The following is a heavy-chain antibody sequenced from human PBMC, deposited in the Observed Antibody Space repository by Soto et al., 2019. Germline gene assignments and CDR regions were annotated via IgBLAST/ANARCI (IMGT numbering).Heavy chain of an antibody. Sequence: QMQLQESGPGPVKPSETLSLTCTVSGGSIRSYYWSWIRQPPGKGLEWIGNIYYSGSTKYNPSLKSRVTISVDTPKNQFSLKLSSVTAADTAVYYCARSAGGDYDETWFDPWGQGTLVTVSS. CDR1: GGSIRSYY. CDR3: ARSAGGDYDETWFDP. CDR2: IYYSGST. J-gene: IGHJ5*02. D-gene: IGHD4-17*01. V-gene: IGHV4-59*01.